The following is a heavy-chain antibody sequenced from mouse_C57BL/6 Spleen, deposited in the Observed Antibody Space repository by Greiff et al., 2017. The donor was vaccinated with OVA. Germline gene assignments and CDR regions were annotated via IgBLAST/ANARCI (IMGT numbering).Heavy chain of an antibody. CDR1: GFTFSDYG. J-gene: IGHJ1*03. CDR2: ISSGSSTI. CDR3: ARRDTTVVGYFDV. V-gene: IGHV5-17*01. Sequence: EVKLLESGGGLVKPGGSLKLSCAASGFTFSDYGMHWVRQAPEKGLEWVAYISSGSSTIYYADTVKGRFTISRDNAKNTLFLQMTSLRSEDTAMYYCARRDTTVVGYFDVWGTGTTVTVSS. D-gene: IGHD1-1*01.